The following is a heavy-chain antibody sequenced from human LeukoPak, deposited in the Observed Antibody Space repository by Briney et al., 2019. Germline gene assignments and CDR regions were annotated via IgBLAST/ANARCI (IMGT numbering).Heavy chain of an antibody. D-gene: IGHD3-16*02. V-gene: IGHV4-34*01. CDR3: ARGTGYYDYVWGSYRFGGLNY. J-gene: IGHJ4*02. Sequence: SETLSLTCAVYGGSFSGYYWSWIRQPPGKGLEWIGEINHSGSTNYNPSLKSRVTISVDTSKNQFSLKLSSVTAADTAVYYCARGTGYYDYVWGSYRFGGLNYWGQGTLVTVSS. CDR1: GGSFSGYY. CDR2: INHSGST.